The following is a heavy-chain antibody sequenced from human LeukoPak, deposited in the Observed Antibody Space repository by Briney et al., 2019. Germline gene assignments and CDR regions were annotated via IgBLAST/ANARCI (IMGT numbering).Heavy chain of an antibody. J-gene: IGHJ4*02. CDR3: ATDGSGSYSPDY. D-gene: IGHD3-10*01. CDR1: GFIVSGTY. CDR2: IYSGGDT. V-gene: IGHV3-53*05. Sequence: GGSLRLSCAASGFIVSGTYMTWVRQAPGKGLECVSIIYSGGDTYYTDSVKGRFTISRDNSKNTLYQQMNSLRAEDTAVYYCATDGSGSYSPDYWGQGTLVTVSS.